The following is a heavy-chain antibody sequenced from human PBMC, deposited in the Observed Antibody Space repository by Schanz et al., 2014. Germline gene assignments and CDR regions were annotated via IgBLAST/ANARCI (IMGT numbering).Heavy chain of an antibody. V-gene: IGHV1-69*04. Sequence: QVQLVQSGDEVKKPGASVKVSCKTSGYTFSDYGITWVRQAPGQGLEWMGRIISILGIPNYAQKFQGRVTFTADKSTSTAYMELTSLRSEDTAVYFCARDLTVDTGYVVHYYYYGMDVWGQGTTVTVS. J-gene: IGHJ6*02. CDR3: ARDLTVDTGYVVHYYYYGMDV. CDR2: IISILGIP. D-gene: IGHD5-12*01. CDR1: GYTFSDYG.